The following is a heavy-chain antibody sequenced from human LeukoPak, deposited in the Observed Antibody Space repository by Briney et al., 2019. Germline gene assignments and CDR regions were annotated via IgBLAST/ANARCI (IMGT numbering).Heavy chain of an antibody. CDR2: ITKSGRDT. J-gene: IGHJ4*02. CDR3: AKDHANWNAYYFDY. V-gene: IGHV3-23*01. D-gene: IGHD1-1*01. CDR1: GFTFSNYA. Sequence: TGGSLRLSCVTSGFTFSNYAMSWVRQAPGKGLEWVSDITKSGRDTFYADSVKGRFTISRDNSKNTVNLQMNSLRAEDTAIYYCAKDHANWNAYYFDYWGQGTLVTVSS.